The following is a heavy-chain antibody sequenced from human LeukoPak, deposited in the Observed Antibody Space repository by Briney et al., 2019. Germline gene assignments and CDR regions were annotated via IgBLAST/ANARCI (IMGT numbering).Heavy chain of an antibody. CDR3: ARELYGDDVDY. Sequence: SQTLSLTCAVSGGSISSGGYSWNWIRQPPGKGLEWIGYIYHSESTYYNPSLKSRVTISVDRSKNQFSLRLSSVTAADTAVYFCARELYGDDVDYWGQGTLVTVSS. CDR2: IYHSEST. J-gene: IGHJ4*02. V-gene: IGHV4-30-2*01. CDR1: GGSISSGGYS. D-gene: IGHD4-17*01.